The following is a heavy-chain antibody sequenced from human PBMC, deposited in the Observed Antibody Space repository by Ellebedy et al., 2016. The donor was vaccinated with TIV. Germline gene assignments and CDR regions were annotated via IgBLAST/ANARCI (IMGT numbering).Heavy chain of an antibody. V-gene: IGHV3-21*01. J-gene: IGHJ6*02. CDR2: ISSSSSYI. CDR3: ARDRGDWNDEYYYYGMDV. CDR1: GFTFSSYS. D-gene: IGHD1-1*01. Sequence: GGSLRLSXAASGFTFSSYSMNWVRQAPGKGLEWVSSISSSSSYIYYADSVKGRFTISRDNAKNSLYLQMNSLRAEDTAVYYCARDRGDWNDEYYYYGMDVWGQGTTVTVSS.